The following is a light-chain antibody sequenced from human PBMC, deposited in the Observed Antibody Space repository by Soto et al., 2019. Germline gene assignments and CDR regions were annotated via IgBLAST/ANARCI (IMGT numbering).Light chain of an antibody. CDR3: QKYNSAPLT. CDR1: QGIYNY. V-gene: IGKV1-27*01. J-gene: IGKJ3*01. Sequence: DIPMTQSPSSLSASIGDRVTITCRATQGIYNYLAWYQEKPGKVPKLLIYAASILQSGVPSRFSGSGSGTEFTLTISSLQPEDVATYYCQKYNSAPLTFGPGTKVDVK. CDR2: AAS.